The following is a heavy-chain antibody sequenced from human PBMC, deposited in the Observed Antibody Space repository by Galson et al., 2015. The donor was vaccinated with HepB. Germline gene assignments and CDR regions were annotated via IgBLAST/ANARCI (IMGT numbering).Heavy chain of an antibody. Sequence: RRRSGAVTGFTFSVLYVTWIHQAPGQGLEWVSYIRRRSLSTGYAYSVKRRFTVSRDNAKNSLYLQMDSLKLEGTAVYYCARDRFDLTIFGVGACRENALGVWGPGTMVTVSS. V-gene: IGHV3-11*06. CDR3: ARDRFDLTIFGVGACRENALGV. D-gene: IGHD3-3*01. CDR2: IRRRSLST. J-gene: IGHJ3*01. CDR1: GFTFSVLY.